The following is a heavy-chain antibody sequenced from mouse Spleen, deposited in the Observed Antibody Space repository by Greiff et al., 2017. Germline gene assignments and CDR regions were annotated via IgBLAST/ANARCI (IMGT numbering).Heavy chain of an antibody. V-gene: IGHV1-54*01. CDR3: ARNSNYLFSY. CDR1: GYAFTNYL. J-gene: IGHJ3*01. D-gene: IGHD2-5*01. CDR2: INPGSGGT. Sequence: VQLQQSGAELVRPGTSVKVSCKASGYAFTNYLIEWIKQRPGQGLEWIGAINPGSGGTNYNEMFKDKATLTADKSSSTAYIQLSSLTSEDSAVYFCARNSNYLFSYWGQGTLVTVSA.